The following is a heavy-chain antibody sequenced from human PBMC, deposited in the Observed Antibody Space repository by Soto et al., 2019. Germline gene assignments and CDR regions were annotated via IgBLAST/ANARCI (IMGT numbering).Heavy chain of an antibody. Sequence: QVQLVESGGGVVQPGRSLRLSCAASGFTFSSYAMHWVRQAPGKGLEWVAVISYDGSNKYYADSVKGRFTISRDNSKNTLYLHMNGLRAADTAVYYCARDRQPSVYPIVYYYYGMDVWRQRSTVTVSS. CDR3: ARDRQPSVYPIVYYYYGMDV. CDR2: ISYDGSNK. D-gene: IGHD2-8*01. CDR1: GFTFSSYA. V-gene: IGHV3-30-3*01. J-gene: IGHJ6*01.